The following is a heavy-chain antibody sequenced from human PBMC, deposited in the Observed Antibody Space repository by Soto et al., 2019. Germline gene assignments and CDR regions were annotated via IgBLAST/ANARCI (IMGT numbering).Heavy chain of an antibody. V-gene: IGHV1-69*02. CDR2: IIPILGIA. CDR1: GGTFSSYT. CDR3: ASATGYCSGGSCYSLGY. D-gene: IGHD2-15*01. Sequence: QVQLVQSGAEVKKPGSSVKVSCKASGGTFSSYTISWVRQAPGQGLEWMGRIIPILGIANYALKFQGRVTITADKSTSTAYMELSSLRSEDTAVYYCASATGYCSGGSCYSLGYWGQGTLVTVSS. J-gene: IGHJ4*02.